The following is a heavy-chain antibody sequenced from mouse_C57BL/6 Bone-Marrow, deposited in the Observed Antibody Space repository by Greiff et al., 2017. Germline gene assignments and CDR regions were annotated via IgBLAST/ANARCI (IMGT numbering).Heavy chain of an antibody. V-gene: IGHV1-80*01. Sequence: VQLVESGAELVKPGASVKISCKASGYAFSSYWLNWVKQRPGKGLEWIGQIYPGDGDTNYNGKFKGKATLTADKSSSTAYMQLSSLTSEDSAVYFCAKVDYDGYHWYFDVWGTGTTVTVSS. D-gene: IGHD2-3*01. J-gene: IGHJ1*03. CDR3: AKVDYDGYHWYFDV. CDR1: GYAFSSYW. CDR2: IYPGDGDT.